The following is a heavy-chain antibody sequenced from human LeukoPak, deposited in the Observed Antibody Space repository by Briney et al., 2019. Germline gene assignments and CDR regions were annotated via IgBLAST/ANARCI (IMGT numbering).Heavy chain of an antibody. CDR3: AQGPSGYYYY. CDR1: GGTFSIYA. Sequence: SVTVSFKASGGTFSIYAISWVRPAPGQGLEWMGRIIPILGIANYAQKFQGRVTITADKSTSTAYMELSSLRPEDTAVYYCAQGPSGYYYYWGQGTLVTVSS. D-gene: IGHD3-22*01. V-gene: IGHV1-69*04. J-gene: IGHJ4*02. CDR2: IIPILGIA.